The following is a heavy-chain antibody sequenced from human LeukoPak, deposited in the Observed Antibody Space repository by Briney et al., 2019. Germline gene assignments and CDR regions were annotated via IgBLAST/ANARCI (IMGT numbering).Heavy chain of an antibody. CDR1: GYTFTSYD. D-gene: IGHD3-22*01. J-gene: IGHJ5*02. CDR3: ARDMYTMIVNRRWFDP. V-gene: IGHV1-8*03. Sequence: ASVKVSCKASGYTFTSYDINWVRQATGQGLEWMGWMNPNSGNTGYAQKFQGRVTITRNTSISTAYMELSSLRSEDTAVYYCARDMYTMIVNRRWFDPWGQGTLVTVSS. CDR2: MNPNSGNT.